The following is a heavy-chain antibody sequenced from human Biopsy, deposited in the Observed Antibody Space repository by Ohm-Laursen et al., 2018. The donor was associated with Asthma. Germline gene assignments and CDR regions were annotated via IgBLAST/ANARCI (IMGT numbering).Heavy chain of an antibody. CDR1: GFSFSEFV. CDR3: ARQSGQEYGDSIPFDT. D-gene: IGHD3-22*01. J-gene: IGHJ3*02. V-gene: IGHV3-33*08. CDR2: IWFDGSNK. Sequence: SLRLSCAASGFSFSEFVMHWVRQAPGKGLEWVADIWFDGSNKHYEDSVKGRFTISRDNSRNRLYLQINSLTVEDSAVYFCARQSGQEYGDSIPFDTWGQGTKVAVSS.